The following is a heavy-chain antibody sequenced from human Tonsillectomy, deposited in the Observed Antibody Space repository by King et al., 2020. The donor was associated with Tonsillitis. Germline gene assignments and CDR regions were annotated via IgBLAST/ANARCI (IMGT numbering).Heavy chain of an antibody. D-gene: IGHD3-16*02. J-gene: IGHJ4*02. CDR3: ARTPGYCYVDY. Sequence: VQLVESGGGLVQPGGSLRLSCAASGFIFSTYEMNWVRQAPGKGLEWGSYSTSSGNAIYYADSVKGRFTISRDNAKNSLYLQMNSLRAEDTAVYYCARTPGYCYVDYWGQGTLVTVSS. CDR2: STSSGNAI. CDR1: GFIFSTYE. V-gene: IGHV3-48*03.